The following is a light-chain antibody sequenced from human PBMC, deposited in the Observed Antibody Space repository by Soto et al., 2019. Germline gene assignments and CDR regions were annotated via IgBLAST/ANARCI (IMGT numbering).Light chain of an antibody. CDR2: AAS. CDR3: QQSYSTPVT. Sequence: DIKMTQSPASLSASVGHMVTITCRASQSISSYLNWYQQKPGKAPKLLIYAASSLQSGVPSRFSGSGSGTDFTLTISSLQPEDFATYYCQQSYSTPVTFGGGTKVDIK. V-gene: IGKV1-39*01. CDR1: QSISSY. J-gene: IGKJ4*01.